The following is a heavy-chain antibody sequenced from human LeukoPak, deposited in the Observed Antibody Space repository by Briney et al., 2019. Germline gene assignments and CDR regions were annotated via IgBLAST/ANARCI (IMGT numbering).Heavy chain of an antibody. V-gene: IGHV4-39*07. D-gene: IGHD2-21*01. CDR3: AWGLHLFDP. CDR1: GGSISSSSYY. J-gene: IGHJ5*02. Sequence: SETLSLTCTVSGGSISSSSYYWGWIRQPPGKGLEWIGSIYYSGSTYYNPSLKSRVTISVDTSKNQFSLKLSSVTAADTAVYYCAWGLHLFDPWGEGTLVTVFS. CDR2: IYYSGST.